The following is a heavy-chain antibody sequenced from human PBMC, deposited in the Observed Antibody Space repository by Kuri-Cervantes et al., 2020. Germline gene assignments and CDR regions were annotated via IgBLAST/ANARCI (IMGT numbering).Heavy chain of an antibody. Sequence: GRFLRPSLAPSGFTCSDYYMSWIRQAPGKGQGWVSYIRSRSNTNYYADSVKGRFTIPRDDAKNSLYLQMNSLRDEDTAVYYCARVHSSSWESPIFDFWGHGTLVTVSS. CDR3: ARVHSSSWESPIFDF. J-gene: IGHJ4*01. D-gene: IGHD6-13*01. CDR1: GFTCSDYY. V-gene: IGHV3-11*04. CDR2: IRSRSNTN.